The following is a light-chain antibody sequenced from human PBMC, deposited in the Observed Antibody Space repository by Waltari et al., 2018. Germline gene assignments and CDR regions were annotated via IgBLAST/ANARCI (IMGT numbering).Light chain of an antibody. J-gene: IGLJ3*02. V-gene: IGLV3-1*01. CDR3: QAWDIATIV. Sequence: SFDLTQPPSMSVSPGQPANIACTGDNLGDKYVSWYQRKAGQSPVLVIYHDDQRPSGIPARCSGSNSGNTATLTISGTQTMDGADYYCQAWDIATIVFGGGTKLTVL. CDR1: NLGDKY. CDR2: HDD.